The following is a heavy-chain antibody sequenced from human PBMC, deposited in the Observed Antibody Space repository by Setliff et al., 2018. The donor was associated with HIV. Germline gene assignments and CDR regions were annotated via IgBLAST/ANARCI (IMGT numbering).Heavy chain of an antibody. CDR2: IHYTGSN. V-gene: IGHV4-31*02. Sequence: SETLSLTCTVSGGSVTSGGHYWSWIRQQPGKAPEWIGYIHYTGSNFYNPSLTDRLTISVDTSKNQFSLKLSYGTAADTAVYYCARGGNSRAAWFDSWGQGTLVTVSS. CDR1: GGSVTSGGHY. D-gene: IGHD5-12*01. CDR3: ARGGNSRAAWFDS. J-gene: IGHJ5*01.